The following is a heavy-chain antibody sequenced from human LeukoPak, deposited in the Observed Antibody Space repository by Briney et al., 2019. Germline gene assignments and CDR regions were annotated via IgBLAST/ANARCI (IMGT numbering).Heavy chain of an antibody. V-gene: IGHV4-39*07. J-gene: IGHJ4*02. CDR1: GGSISSSSYY. D-gene: IGHD3-10*01. CDR2: VYYSGNT. Sequence: SETLSLTCTVSGGSISSSSYYWGWIRQPPGKGLEWIGNVYYSGNTYYNPSLKSRVTISLDTSKNQLSLKLSSVTAADTAVYYCARAIWFGEGHDYWGQGTLVTVSS. CDR3: ARAIWFGEGHDY.